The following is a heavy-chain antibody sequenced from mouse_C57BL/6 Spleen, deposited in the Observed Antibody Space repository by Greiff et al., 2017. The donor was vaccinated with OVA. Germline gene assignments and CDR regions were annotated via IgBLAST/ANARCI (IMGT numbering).Heavy chain of an antibody. CDR3: AGGLYPWFAY. CDR1: GYSFTSYY. CDR2: IYPGSGNT. J-gene: IGHJ3*01. Sequence: VQLQQSGPELVKPGASVKISCKASGYSFTSYYIHWVKQRPGPGLEWIGWIYPGSGNTKYNEKFKGKATLTADTSSSTAYMQLSSLTSEDSAVYYCAGGLYPWFAYWGQGTLVTVSA. V-gene: IGHV1-66*01.